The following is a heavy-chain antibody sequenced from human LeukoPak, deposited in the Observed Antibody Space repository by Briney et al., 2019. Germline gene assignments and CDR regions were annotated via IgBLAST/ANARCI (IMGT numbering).Heavy chain of an antibody. V-gene: IGHV1-2*02. CDR2: INPNSGAT. J-gene: IGHJ4*02. CDR3: ARVKKLMPEFEF. Sequence: ASVKVSCKSSGYTFIDYYIHWVRQAAGQGLEWMGWINPNSGATKYAQKFQGRVSMTRDTSINTAYMDLTNLRSDDTAIFYCARVKKLMPEFEFWGQGTPVTVSS. CDR1: GYTFIDYY. D-gene: IGHD2-2*01.